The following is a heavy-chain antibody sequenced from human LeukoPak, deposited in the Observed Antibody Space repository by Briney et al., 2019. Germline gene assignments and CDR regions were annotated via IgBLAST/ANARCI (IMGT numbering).Heavy chain of an antibody. CDR1: GGSVSGYY. CDR2: VYTSGTT. Sequence: TSETLSLTCTVSGGSVSGYYWSWIRQPPGKGLEWIGDVYTSGTTNYNPSLKSRVTISLDTSKNQFSLKLTSVTAADTAVYYCARRAGDSSGIYFTYYFDYWGQGTLVVVSS. CDR3: ARRAGDSSGIYFTYYFDY. J-gene: IGHJ4*02. D-gene: IGHD3-22*01. V-gene: IGHV4-4*09.